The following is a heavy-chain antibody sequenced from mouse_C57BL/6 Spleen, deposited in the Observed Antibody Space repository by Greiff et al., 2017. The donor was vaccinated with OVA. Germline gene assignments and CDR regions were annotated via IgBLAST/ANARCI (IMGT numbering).Heavy chain of an antibody. J-gene: IGHJ1*03. D-gene: IGHD2-3*01. CDR3: ARYEGYSWYFDV. CDR2: IRNKANGYTT. CDR1: GFTFTDYY. V-gene: IGHV7-3*01. Sequence: EVHLVESGGGLVQPGGSLSLSCAASGFTFTDYYMSWVRQPPGKALEWLGFIRNKANGYTTEYSASVKGRFTISRDNSQSILYLQMNALRAEDSATYYCARYEGYSWYFDVWGTGTTVTVSS.